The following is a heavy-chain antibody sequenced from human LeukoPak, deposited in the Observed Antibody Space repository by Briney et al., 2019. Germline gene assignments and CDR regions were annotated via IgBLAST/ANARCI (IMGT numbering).Heavy chain of an antibody. CDR2: IRYDGSNK. V-gene: IGHV3-30*02. CDR1: GFTFSSYG. D-gene: IGHD1-26*01. J-gene: IGHJ3*02. Sequence: GGSLRLSCAASGFTFSSYGMHWVRQAPGKGLEWVAFIRYDGSNKYYADSVKGRFTISRDNAKDSLYLQMNSLRAEDTAVYYCARERGGIVGAFDAFDIWGQGTMVTVSS. CDR3: ARERGGIVGAFDAFDI.